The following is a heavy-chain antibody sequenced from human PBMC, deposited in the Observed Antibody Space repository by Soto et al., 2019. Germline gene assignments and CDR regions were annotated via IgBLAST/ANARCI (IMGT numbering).Heavy chain of an antibody. CDR2: IYYSGST. CDR1: GGSISSGGYS. D-gene: IGHD3-9*01. V-gene: IGHV4-31*03. Sequence: SETLSLTCTVSGGSISSGGYSWSWIRQHPGKGLEWIGYIYYSGSTYYNPSLKSRVTISVDTSKNQFSLKLSSVTAADTAVYYCARLHYDILTGYNYYYYYMDVWGKGTTVTVSS. CDR3: ARLHYDILTGYNYYYYYMDV. J-gene: IGHJ6*03.